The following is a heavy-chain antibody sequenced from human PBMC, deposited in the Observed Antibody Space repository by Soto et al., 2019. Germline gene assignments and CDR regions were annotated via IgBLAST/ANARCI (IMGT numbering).Heavy chain of an antibody. V-gene: IGHV4-34*01. Sequence: SETLSLTCAVYGGSFSGYYWSWIRQPPGKGLEWIGEINHSGSTNYNPSLKSRVTISVDTSKNQFSLKLSSVTAADTAVYYCVEGRGYSGYDSAYWGQGTLVTVSS. CDR2: INHSGST. D-gene: IGHD5-12*01. CDR3: VEGRGYSGYDSAY. CDR1: GGSFSGYY. J-gene: IGHJ4*02.